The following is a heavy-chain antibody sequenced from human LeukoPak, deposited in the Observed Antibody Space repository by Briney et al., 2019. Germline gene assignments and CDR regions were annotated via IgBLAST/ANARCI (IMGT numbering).Heavy chain of an antibody. D-gene: IGHD6-19*01. Sequence: GGSLRLSCAASGFTFSSYAMRWVRQAPGKGLEWVSAISGSGGSTYYADSVKGRFTISRDNSKNTLYLQMNSLRAEDTALYYCARDGRGSGWPYYYYYYMDVWGKGTTVTVSS. J-gene: IGHJ6*03. CDR1: GFTFSSYA. CDR2: ISGSGGST. CDR3: ARDGRGSGWPYYYYYYMDV. V-gene: IGHV3-23*01.